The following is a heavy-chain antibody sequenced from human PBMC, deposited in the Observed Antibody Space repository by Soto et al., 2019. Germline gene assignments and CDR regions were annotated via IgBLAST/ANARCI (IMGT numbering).Heavy chain of an antibody. V-gene: IGHV3-53*01. J-gene: IGHJ4*02. CDR1: GLSVSSNY. CDR3: ARWGGDTAFIRGVY. D-gene: IGHD5-18*01. Sequence: EVQLVESGGGLIQPGGSLRLSCAASGLSVSSNYMSWIRQAPGEGLEWVAVLYSSGSTYYADPVKGRFTISRDHSKNTLYFQMNSLRVEDTAVYYCARWGGDTAFIRGVYGGQGTLVTVSS. CDR2: LYSSGST.